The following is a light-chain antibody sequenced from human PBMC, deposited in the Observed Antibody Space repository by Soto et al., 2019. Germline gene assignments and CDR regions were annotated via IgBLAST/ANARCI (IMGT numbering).Light chain of an antibody. V-gene: IGKV1-5*01. CDR3: PQYYTHSP. J-gene: IGKJ3*01. Sequence: DIQMTQSPSTLSSSIGDRVTITCRASHSLNGRLAWYRQRPGHAPDLLIYDVSTLETGVPSRFGGTGSETEFTLTFSRLQPDFCATSSCPQYYTHSPLGAGTKVDIK. CDR2: DVS. CDR1: HSLNGR.